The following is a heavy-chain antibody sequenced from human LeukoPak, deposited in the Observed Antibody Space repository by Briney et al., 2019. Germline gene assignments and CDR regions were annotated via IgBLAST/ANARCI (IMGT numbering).Heavy chain of an antibody. CDR3: ANIVGAADY. Sequence: PGRSLRLSCAASGFTFSTYPMHWVRQAPGKGLEWVAFIRYDGSNKYYADSVKGRFTISRDNSKNTLYLQMNSLRAEDTAVYYCANIVGAADYWGQGTLVTVSS. CDR1: GFTFSTYP. D-gene: IGHD1-26*01. J-gene: IGHJ4*02. V-gene: IGHV3-30*02. CDR2: IRYDGSNK.